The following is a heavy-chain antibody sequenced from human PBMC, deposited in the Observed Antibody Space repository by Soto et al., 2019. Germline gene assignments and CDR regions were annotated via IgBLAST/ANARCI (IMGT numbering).Heavy chain of an antibody. CDR1: HGSLSYYY. CDR2: INYVRYT. CDR3: ARGNMTAVTASRDYYYYGMDV. V-gene: IGHV4-34*01. Sequence: PSETLSLTCGVSHGSLSYYYLSGIRQRAGKGLEWIGEINYVRYTNYNPSLKSRVTVSVDTSKSQFSLRLTSVTAADKAVYYCARGNMTAVTASRDYYYYGMDVWGQGTTVTVSS. D-gene: IGHD2-21*02. J-gene: IGHJ6*02.